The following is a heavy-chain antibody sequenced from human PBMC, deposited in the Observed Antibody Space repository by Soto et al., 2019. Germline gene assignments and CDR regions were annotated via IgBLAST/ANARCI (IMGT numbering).Heavy chain of an antibody. V-gene: IGHV3-64*01. CDR2: ISSNGGTT. D-gene: IGHD1-7*01. CDR3: VRRVSGNYDY. J-gene: IGHJ4*02. CDR1: GFTFSSYD. Sequence: QSGGSLRLSCVASGFTFSSYDMHWVRQAPGKGLEYVSSISSNGGTTYYGNSVKGRFTISRDNSKNTLYLQMGSLRAEDMAVYYCVRRVSGNYDYWGQGTLVTVSS.